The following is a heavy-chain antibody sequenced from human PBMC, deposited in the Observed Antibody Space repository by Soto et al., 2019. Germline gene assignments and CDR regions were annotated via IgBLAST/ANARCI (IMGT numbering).Heavy chain of an antibody. J-gene: IGHJ5*02. Sequence: SVKVSCKASGGTFSSYAISWVRQAPGQGLEWMGGIIPIFGTANYAQKFQGRVTITADESMSTAYMELSSLRSEDTAVYYCARERDFWSGLFFSWFDPWGQGTLVTVSS. D-gene: IGHD3-3*01. V-gene: IGHV1-69*13. CDR1: GGTFSSYA. CDR2: IIPIFGTA. CDR3: ARERDFWSGLFFSWFDP.